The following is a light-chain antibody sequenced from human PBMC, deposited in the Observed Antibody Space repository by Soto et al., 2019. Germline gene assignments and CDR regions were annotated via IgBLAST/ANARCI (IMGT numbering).Light chain of an antibody. J-gene: IGKJ1*01. CDR3: QQYGSSGT. Sequence: EIVLNLSPGTLSLSPGERATLSCRASQSVSSSYLAWYQQKPGQAPRLLIDDASNRATGIPARFSGSGSGTDFTLTISRLEPEDFAVYYCQQYGSSGTFGQGTKVDNK. CDR2: DAS. CDR1: QSVSSSY. V-gene: IGKV3-20*01.